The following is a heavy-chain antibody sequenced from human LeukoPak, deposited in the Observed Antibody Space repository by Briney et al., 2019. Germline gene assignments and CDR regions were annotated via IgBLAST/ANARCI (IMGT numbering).Heavy chain of an antibody. V-gene: IGHV3-11*01. D-gene: IGHD3-22*01. Sequence: GGSLRLSCAASGFTFSAYYMSWVRQAPGKGLEWVSYISSSGSTIYYADSVKGRFTISRDNAKNLLYLQMNSLRAEDTAVYYCAKIVVVPYFDYWGQGTLVTVSS. CDR1: GFTFSAYY. J-gene: IGHJ4*02. CDR3: AKIVVVPYFDY. CDR2: ISSSGSTI.